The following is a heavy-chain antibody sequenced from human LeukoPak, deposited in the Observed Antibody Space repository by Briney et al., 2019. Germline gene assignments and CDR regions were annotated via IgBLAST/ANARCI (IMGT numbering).Heavy chain of an antibody. J-gene: IGHJ1*01. V-gene: IGHV3-23*01. Sequence: GGSLRLSCAASGFTFSSYAMSWVRQAPGKGLEWVSAISASGGSTYYADSVKGRFTISRDNSKNTLYLQMNSLRAEDTAVYYCAKGHSSGWQDKYFQHWGQGTLVAVSS. D-gene: IGHD6-19*01. CDR3: AKGHSSGWQDKYFQH. CDR2: ISASGGST. CDR1: GFTFSSYA.